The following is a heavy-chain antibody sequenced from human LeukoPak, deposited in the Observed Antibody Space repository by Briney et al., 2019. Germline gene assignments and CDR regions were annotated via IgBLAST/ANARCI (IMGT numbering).Heavy chain of an antibody. CDR3: ARSHYDFWSGYHDAFDI. Sequence: ASVKVSCKASGYTFTSYGISWVRQAPGQGLEWMGWISAYNGITNYAQKLQGRVTMTTDTSTSTAYMELRSLRSDDTAVYYCARSHYDFWSGYHDAFDIWGQGTMVTVSS. D-gene: IGHD3-3*01. CDR1: GYTFTSYG. CDR2: ISAYNGIT. V-gene: IGHV1-18*01. J-gene: IGHJ3*02.